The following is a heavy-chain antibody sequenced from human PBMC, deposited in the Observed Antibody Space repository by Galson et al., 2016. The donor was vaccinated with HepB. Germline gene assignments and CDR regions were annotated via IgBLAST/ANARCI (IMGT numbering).Heavy chain of an antibody. Sequence: SLRLSCAAYGFTFSSYGMYWVRQAPGKGLEWVAVISYDGSKKYYADSVKGRFTISRDNSKNTLYLQMSSLRAEDTAVYYCAKDEFLEGDYYYYGMDVWGQGTTVTVSS. CDR3: AKDEFLEGDYYYYGMDV. V-gene: IGHV3-30*18. CDR2: ISYDGSKK. D-gene: IGHD3-3*01. J-gene: IGHJ6*02. CDR1: GFTFSSYG.